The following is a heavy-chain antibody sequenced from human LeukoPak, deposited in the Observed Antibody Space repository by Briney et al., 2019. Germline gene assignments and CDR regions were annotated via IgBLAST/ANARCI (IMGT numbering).Heavy chain of an antibody. CDR2: IRYDGSNK. CDR3: AREPPQYSSGWFSFDY. V-gene: IGHV3-30*02. CDR1: GFTFSSYG. D-gene: IGHD6-19*01. J-gene: IGHJ4*02. Sequence: GGSLRLSCAASGFTFSSYGMHWVRQAPGKGLEWVAFIRYDGSNKYYADSVKGRFTISRDNSKNTLYLQMNSLRAEDTAVYYCAREPPQYSSGWFSFDYWGQGTLVTVSS.